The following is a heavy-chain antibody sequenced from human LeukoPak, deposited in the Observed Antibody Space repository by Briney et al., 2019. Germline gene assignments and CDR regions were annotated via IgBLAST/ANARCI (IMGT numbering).Heavy chain of an antibody. CDR3: VRIAARRRWEGFAKEEIDS. CDR1: GGSFSGYY. V-gene: IGHV4-34*01. Sequence: SETLSLTCAVYGGSFSGYYWSWIRQPPGKGLEWIGEINHSGSTNYNPSLKSRGTISVDTSKNQFSLKLSSGTAADTAVYYCVRIAARRRWEGFAKEEIDSWGQGTLVTVSS. J-gene: IGHJ4*02. D-gene: IGHD6-6*01. CDR2: INHSGST.